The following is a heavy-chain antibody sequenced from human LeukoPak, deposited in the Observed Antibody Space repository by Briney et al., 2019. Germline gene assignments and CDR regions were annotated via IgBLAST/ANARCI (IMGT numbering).Heavy chain of an antibody. V-gene: IGHV1-2*02. CDR1: GYTFTYYH. Sequence: ASVTVSFKASGYTFTYYHIHWVRQAPGEGLEWMGWINPNSGGTNYAQKFHGRVTMTRDTSINTAYMELSSLKSNDTAIYYCARFRHIAVAGTPHFDYWGQGPLVTVSS. CDR3: ARFRHIAVAGTPHFDY. J-gene: IGHJ4*02. CDR2: INPNSGGT. D-gene: IGHD6-19*01.